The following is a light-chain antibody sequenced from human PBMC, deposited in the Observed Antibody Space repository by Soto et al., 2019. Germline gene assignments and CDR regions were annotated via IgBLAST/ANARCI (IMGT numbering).Light chain of an antibody. CDR1: SANIGSNT. J-gene: IGLJ3*02. CDR3: AAWDDNLNAWV. CDR2: SNT. V-gene: IGLV1-44*01. Sequence: QAVLTQPPSASGTPGQRVAISCSGSSANIGSNTVNWYQQLPGTAPKLLIHSNTQRPSGVPDRFSGSKSGTSASLAISGLQSEDEADYYCAAWDDNLNAWVFGGGTKLTVL.